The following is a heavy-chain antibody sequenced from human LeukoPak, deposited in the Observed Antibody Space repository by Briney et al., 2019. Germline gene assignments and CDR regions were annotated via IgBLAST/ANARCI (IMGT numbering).Heavy chain of an antibody. CDR3: ARTRDGYNLGSVDFDY. D-gene: IGHD5-24*01. Sequence: GASVKVSCKASGGTFSSYAISWVRQAPGQGLEWMGGIIPIFGTANYAQKFQGRVTITADESTSTAYMELSSLRSEDTAVYHCARTRDGYNLGSVDFDYWGQGTLVTVSS. CDR1: GGTFSSYA. CDR2: IIPIFGTA. J-gene: IGHJ4*02. V-gene: IGHV1-69*13.